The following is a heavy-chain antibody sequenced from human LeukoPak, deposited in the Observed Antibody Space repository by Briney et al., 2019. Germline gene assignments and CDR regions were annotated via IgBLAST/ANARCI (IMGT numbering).Heavy chain of an antibody. J-gene: IGHJ2*01. D-gene: IGHD3-16*01. CDR3: AKDGPLLGRWYFDL. CDR1: GGSISSYY. CDR2: IYYSGST. Sequence: KASETLSLTCTVSGGSISSYYWSWIRQPPGKGLEWIGYIYYSGSTNYNPSLKSRVTISVDTSKNQFSLKLSSVTAADTAVYYCAKDGPLLGRWYFDLWGRGTLVTVSS. V-gene: IGHV4-59*01.